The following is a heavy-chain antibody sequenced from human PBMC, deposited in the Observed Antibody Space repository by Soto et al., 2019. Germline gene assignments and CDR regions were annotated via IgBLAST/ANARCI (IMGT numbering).Heavy chain of an antibody. D-gene: IGHD2-15*01. CDR3: AREDLYCSGGSCYSGPFDY. CDR1: GYTFTGYY. V-gene: IGHV1-2*04. Sequence: ASVKVSCKASGYTFTGYYMHWVRQAPGQGLEWMGWINPNSGGTNYAQKFQGWVTMTRDTSISTAYMELSRLRSDDTAVYYCAREDLYCSGGSCYSGPFDYWGQGTLVTVSS. J-gene: IGHJ4*02. CDR2: INPNSGGT.